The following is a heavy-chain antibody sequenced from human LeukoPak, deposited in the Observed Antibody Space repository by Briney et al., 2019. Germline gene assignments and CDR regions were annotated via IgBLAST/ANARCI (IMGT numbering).Heavy chain of an antibody. V-gene: IGHV4-59*08. Sequence: SETLSLTCAVYGGSFSGYYWSWIRQPPGKGLEWIGYIYYSGSTNYNPSLKSRVTISVDTSKNQFSLKLSSVTAADTAVYYCARRNCSSTSCADDYYYYGMDVWGQGTTVTVSS. CDR2: IYYSGST. CDR1: GGSFSGYY. CDR3: ARRNCSSTSCADDYYYYGMDV. D-gene: IGHD2-2*01. J-gene: IGHJ6*02.